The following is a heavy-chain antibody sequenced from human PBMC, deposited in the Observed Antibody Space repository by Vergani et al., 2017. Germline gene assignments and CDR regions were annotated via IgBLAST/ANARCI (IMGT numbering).Heavy chain of an antibody. CDR3: ARGRGYDFWSAWPGYFDY. J-gene: IGHJ4*02. D-gene: IGHD3-3*01. V-gene: IGHV5-51*01. Sequence: EVQLVQSGAEVKKPGESLKISCKGSGYSFTSYWIGWVRQMPGKGLEWMGIIYPGDSDTRYSPSFQGQVTISADKSISTAYLQWSSLKASDTAMYYCARGRGYDFWSAWPGYFDYWGQGTLVTVSS. CDR2: IYPGDSDT. CDR1: GYSFTSYW.